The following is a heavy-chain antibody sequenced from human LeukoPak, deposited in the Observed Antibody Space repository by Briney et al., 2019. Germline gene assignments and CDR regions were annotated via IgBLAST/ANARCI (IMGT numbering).Heavy chain of an antibody. CDR2: IIPIFGTA. Sequence: SVKVSCKASGGTFSSYAISWVRQAPGQGLEWMGGIIPIFGTANYAQKFQGRVTITADESTSTAYMELSSLRSEDTAVYYCARSYYDSSGYYYIDYWGQGTLVTVSS. J-gene: IGHJ4*02. V-gene: IGHV1-69*13. CDR3: ARSYYDSSGYYYIDY. D-gene: IGHD3-22*01. CDR1: GGTFSSYA.